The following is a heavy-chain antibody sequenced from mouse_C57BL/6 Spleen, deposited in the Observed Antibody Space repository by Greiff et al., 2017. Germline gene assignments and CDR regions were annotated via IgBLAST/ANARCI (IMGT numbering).Heavy chain of an antibody. CDR2: INPGSGGT. Sequence: QVQLQQSGAELVRPGTSVTVSCKASGYAFTNYLIEWVKQRPGQGLEWIGVINPGSGGTNYNEKFKGKATLTADKSSSTAYMQLSSLTSEDSAVYFCARVFITTVVATDAMDYWGQGTSVTVSS. CDR1: GYAFTNYL. V-gene: IGHV1-54*01. J-gene: IGHJ4*01. CDR3: ARVFITTVVATDAMDY. D-gene: IGHD1-1*01.